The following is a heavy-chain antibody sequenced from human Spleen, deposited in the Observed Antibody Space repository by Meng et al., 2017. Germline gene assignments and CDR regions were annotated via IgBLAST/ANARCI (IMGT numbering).Heavy chain of an antibody. CDR1: GFTFSSYK. Sequence: GGSLRLSCAASGFTFSSYKMNWVRQAPGKGLEWVSSISGSGTYIYYADSVKGRFTISRDNSKNTLYLQMNSLRAEDTAVYYCARQVGPDYWGQGTLVTVSS. D-gene: IGHD2-2*01. CDR2: ISGSGTYI. V-gene: IGHV3-21*04. J-gene: IGHJ4*02. CDR3: ARQVGPDY.